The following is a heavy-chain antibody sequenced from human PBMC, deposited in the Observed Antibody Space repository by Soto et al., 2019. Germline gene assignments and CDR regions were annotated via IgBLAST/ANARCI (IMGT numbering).Heavy chain of an antibody. Sequence: SQTLSLTCAISGDSVSDNSAAWNWIRQSPSRGLEWLGRTYYRSKWYNDYAVSVKSRITINPDTSKNQFSLQLNSVTPEDTAVYYCARESRDCTNGVCFNPYYYYYGMDVWGQGTTVTVSS. J-gene: IGHJ6*02. CDR2: TYYRSKWYN. D-gene: IGHD2-8*01. CDR1: GDSVSDNSAA. V-gene: IGHV6-1*01. CDR3: ARESRDCTNGVCFNPYYYYYGMDV.